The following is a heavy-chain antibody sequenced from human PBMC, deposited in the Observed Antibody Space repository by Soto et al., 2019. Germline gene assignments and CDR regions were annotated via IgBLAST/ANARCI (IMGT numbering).Heavy chain of an antibody. CDR2: TYYNGNA. CDR3: ARHFVAVVIKGWGY. J-gene: IGHJ4*02. Sequence: SETLSLTCNVSGGSIDRSNDYWDWLRQPPGKGLEWIGTTYYNGNAYYNPSLRSRVSMSVDTSKNQFSLKLISVTAADTAVYYCARHFVAVVIKGWGYWGQGKLVTVSS. CDR1: GGSIDRSNDY. V-gene: IGHV4-39*01. D-gene: IGHD3-10*01.